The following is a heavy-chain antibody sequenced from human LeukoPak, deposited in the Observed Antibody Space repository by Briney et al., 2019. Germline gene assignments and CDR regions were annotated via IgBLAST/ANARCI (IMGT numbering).Heavy chain of an antibody. CDR1: GYSISSAYY. D-gene: IGHD7-27*01. CDR2: MYHSGST. V-gene: IGHV4-38-2*02. CDR3: ARGFRGDNFDY. Sequence: SETLSLTCSVSGYSISSAYYWGWIRQPPGKGLEWIGAMYHSGSTNYNPSLKSRVTISVDTSKNQFSLKLSSVTAADTAVYFCARGFRGDNFDYWGQGTLVTVSS. J-gene: IGHJ4*02.